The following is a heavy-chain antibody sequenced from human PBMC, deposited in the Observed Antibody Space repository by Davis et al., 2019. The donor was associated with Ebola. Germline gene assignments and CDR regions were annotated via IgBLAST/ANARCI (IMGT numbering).Heavy chain of an antibody. CDR3: ARGNSGSPEGLDY. V-gene: IGHV1-2*06. CDR1: GYTFTAYY. J-gene: IGHJ4*02. D-gene: IGHD1-26*01. Sequence: AASVKVSCKASGYTFTAYYLSWVRQAPGQGLDWMGRVNPNNGGTNYAQKFQGRVTMTRDTSISTVFMDLSGLTSDDTAVYYCARGNSGSPEGLDYWGQGSLVTVSS. CDR2: VNPNNGGT.